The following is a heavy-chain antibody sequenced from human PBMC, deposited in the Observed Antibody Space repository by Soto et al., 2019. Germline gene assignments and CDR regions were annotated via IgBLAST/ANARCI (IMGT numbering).Heavy chain of an antibody. CDR3: ARQAGGNLGIIKEASNWSDP. CDR1: GDTFTSYY. Sequence: ASVKVSCKAPGDTFTSYYLNWVRQAPGQGLEWMGVINPHGGSTKYAQKFQGRVTMTRDTSRSTVYMELRSLRSDDTAIYYCARQAGGNLGIIKEASNWSDPWAQETLVTVS. J-gene: IGHJ5*02. D-gene: IGHD3-16*02. CDR2: INPHGGST. V-gene: IGHV1-46*01.